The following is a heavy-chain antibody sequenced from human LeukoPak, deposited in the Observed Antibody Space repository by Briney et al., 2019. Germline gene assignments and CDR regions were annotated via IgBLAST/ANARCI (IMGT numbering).Heavy chain of an antibody. CDR3: ARGSGGSCYDY. V-gene: IGHV4-34*01. CDR2: INHSGST. J-gene: IGHJ4*02. D-gene: IGHD2-15*01. CDR1: GGSFSGYY. Sequence: TSETLCLTCAVYGGSFSGYYWSWIRQPPGKGLEWIGEINHSGSTNYNPSLKSRVTISVDTSKNQFSLKLSSVTAADTAVYYCARGSGGSCYDYWGQGTLVTVSS.